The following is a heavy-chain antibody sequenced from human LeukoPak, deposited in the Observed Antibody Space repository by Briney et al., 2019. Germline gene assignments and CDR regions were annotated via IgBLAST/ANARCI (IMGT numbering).Heavy chain of an antibody. CDR1: GFTVSSNY. J-gene: IGHJ4*02. D-gene: IGHD3-10*01. CDR3: ARDGGATMVRGVATYDS. CDR2: IYSGGST. V-gene: IGHV3-53*01. Sequence: GGSLRLSCAASGFTVSSNYMSWVRQAPGKGLEWVSVIYSGGSTYYADSVKGRLTISRDNAKNTLYLQMNSLRAEDTAVYYCARDGGATMVRGVATYDSWGQGTLVTVSS.